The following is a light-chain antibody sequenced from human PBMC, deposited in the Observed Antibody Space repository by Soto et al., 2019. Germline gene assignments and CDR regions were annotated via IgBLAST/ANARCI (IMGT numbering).Light chain of an antibody. CDR1: QSLLHSNGYTY. Sequence: DIVMTQSPLCLPVTPGEPASISCRSSQSLLHSNGYTYLDWYLQKPGQSPQLLIYLGSNRASGVPDRFSGSGSGTDFTLKXSRVEAEDXGXYYXXXALQTPPXXXGXGTRLEIK. V-gene: IGKV2-28*01. CDR3: XXALQTPPXX. CDR2: LGS. J-gene: IGKJ5*01.